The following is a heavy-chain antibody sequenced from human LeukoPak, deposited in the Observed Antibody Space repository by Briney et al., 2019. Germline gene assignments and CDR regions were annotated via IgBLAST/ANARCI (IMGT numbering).Heavy chain of an antibody. J-gene: IGHJ4*02. CDR1: GFTFSSYW. V-gene: IGHV3-74*01. Sequence: GGSVRLSCAASGFTFSSYWMHWVRQVPGKGPVWVSFINPDGENTYYADSVKGRITISRDNSKNTLYLQMNSLRAEDTAVYYCAKGGMVRDTFDYWGQGTLVTVSS. D-gene: IGHD3-10*01. CDR2: INPDGENT. CDR3: AKGGMVRDTFDY.